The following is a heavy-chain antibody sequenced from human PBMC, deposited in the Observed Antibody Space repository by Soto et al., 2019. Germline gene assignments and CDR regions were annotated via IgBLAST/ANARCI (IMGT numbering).Heavy chain of an antibody. J-gene: IGHJ4*02. CDR2: INHSGST. CDR3: ARVWFGELLSLDY. D-gene: IGHD3-10*01. V-gene: IGHV4-34*01. Sequence: SETLSLTCAVYGGSFSGYYWSWIRQPPGKGLGWIGEINHSGSTNYNPSLKSRVTISVDTSKNQFSLKLSSVTAADTAVYYCARVWFGELLSLDYWGQGTLVTVSS. CDR1: GGSFSGYY.